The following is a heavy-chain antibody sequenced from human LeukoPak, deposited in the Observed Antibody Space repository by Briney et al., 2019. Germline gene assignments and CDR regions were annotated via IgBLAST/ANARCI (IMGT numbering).Heavy chain of an antibody. D-gene: IGHD2-15*01. V-gene: IGHV3-33*01. CDR2: IWYDGSKE. CDR1: GFTFSSDG. CDR3: ARVIGWSLFDC. J-gene: IGHJ4*02. Sequence: PGRSPRLSCAASGFTFSSDGMHWVRQAPGKGLEWVAVIWYDGSKEYLADSVKGRFTISRDNSKNTVNLQMNSLKTEGTAVYYCARVIGWSLFDCWGQGTLVTVSS.